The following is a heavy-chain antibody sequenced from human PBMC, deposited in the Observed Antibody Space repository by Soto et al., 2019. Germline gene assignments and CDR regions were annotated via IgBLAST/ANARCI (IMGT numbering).Heavy chain of an antibody. Sequence: SETLSLTCTVSGGSISSGGYYWSWIRQHPGKGLEWIGYIYYSGSTYYNPSLKSRVTISVDTSKNQFSLKLSSVTAADTAVYYCARDYDSSGSSGGYFDYWGQGTRLTVSS. CDR3: ARDYDSSGSSGGYFDY. V-gene: IGHV4-31*02. J-gene: IGHJ4*02. CDR2: IYYSGST. CDR1: GGSISSGGYY. D-gene: IGHD3-22*01.